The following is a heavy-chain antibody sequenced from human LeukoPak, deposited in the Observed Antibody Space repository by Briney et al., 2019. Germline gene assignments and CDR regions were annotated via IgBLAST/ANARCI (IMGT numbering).Heavy chain of an antibody. D-gene: IGHD3-10*01. CDR2: INHSGST. J-gene: IGHJ5*02. Sequence: PSETLSLTCTVSGGSISSYYWSWIRQPPGKGLEWIGEINHSGSTNYNPSLKSRVTISVDTSKNQFSLKLSSVTAADTAVHYCARRSAYYYGSGSWGGFDPWGQGTLVTVSS. CDR3: ARRSAYYYGSGSWGGFDP. CDR1: GGSISSYY. V-gene: IGHV4-34*01.